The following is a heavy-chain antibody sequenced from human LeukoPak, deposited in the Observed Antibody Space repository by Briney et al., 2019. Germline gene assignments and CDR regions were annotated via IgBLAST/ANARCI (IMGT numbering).Heavy chain of an antibody. CDR1: GGSISSYY. V-gene: IGHV4-4*07. D-gene: IGHD2-15*01. J-gene: IGHJ4*02. CDR2: MYPNGGT. CDR3: ARVPRYCSGGNCYSEYYFDY. Sequence: PSETLSLTCTVSGGSISSYYWSWLRQPAGKGLEWIGRMYPNGGTNYNSSLKSRVTMSVDASKNQFSLKLSSVTAADSAVYYCARVPRYCSGGNCYSEYYFDYWGQGTLVTVSS.